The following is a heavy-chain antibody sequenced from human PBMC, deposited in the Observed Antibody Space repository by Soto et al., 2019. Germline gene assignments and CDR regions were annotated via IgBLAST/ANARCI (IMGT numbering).Heavy chain of an antibody. Sequence: EVQLVESGGGLVQPGGSLRLSCAASGFTFSSYDMHWVRQATGKGLEWVSAIGTAGDTYYPGSVKGRFTISRENAKNSLHRQRSSWRAGDTAVYYCARGALVDTAMAPALGYYSGMDVWGQGTTVTVSS. CDR3: ARGALVDTAMAPALGYYSGMDV. D-gene: IGHD5-18*01. CDR2: IGTAGDT. J-gene: IGHJ6*02. CDR1: GFTFSSYD. V-gene: IGHV3-13*01.